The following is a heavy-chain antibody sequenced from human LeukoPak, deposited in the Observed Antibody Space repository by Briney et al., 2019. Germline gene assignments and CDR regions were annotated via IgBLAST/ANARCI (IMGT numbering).Heavy chain of an antibody. D-gene: IGHD3-22*01. V-gene: IGHV4-59*01. CDR3: ARARNYYDSSDYYYEGDAFDI. CDR1: GGSISTYY. J-gene: IGHJ3*02. CDR2: VYYSGRT. Sequence: SETLSLTCTVSGGSISTYYWNWIRQPPGKGLEWIGYVYYSGRTNYNPSLKSRVTISIDTSKSQFSLKLSSVTAADTAVYYCARARNYYDSSDYYYEGDAFDIWGQGTMVTVSS.